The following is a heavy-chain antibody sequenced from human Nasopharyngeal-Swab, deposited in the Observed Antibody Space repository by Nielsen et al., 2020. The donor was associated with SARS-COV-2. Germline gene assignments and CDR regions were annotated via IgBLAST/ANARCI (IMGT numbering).Heavy chain of an antibody. CDR2: IYYSGST. Sequence: WIRQPPGTGLEWIGYIYYSGSTYYNPFLKSRVTISVDTSKNQFSLKLSAVTAADTAVYYCAREGNCSGGSCYSYFDYWGQGTLVTVSS. V-gene: IGHV4-30-4*01. CDR3: AREGNCSGGSCYSYFDY. J-gene: IGHJ4*02. D-gene: IGHD2-15*01.